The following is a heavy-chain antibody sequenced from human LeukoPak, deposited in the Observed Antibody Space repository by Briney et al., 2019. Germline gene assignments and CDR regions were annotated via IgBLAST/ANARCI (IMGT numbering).Heavy chain of an antibody. V-gene: IGHV4-34*01. J-gene: IGHJ4*02. CDR2: INHSGSP. CDR3: ARALPLGGAEPYYFDY. Sequence: PSETLSLTCAVSGGSFSGYYWSWIRQPPGKGLEWMGEINHSGSPTDIPSLKRRVTISVDTSKDQFSLNLSSVTAADSAVYYCARALPLGGAEPYYFDYWGQGTLVTVSS. D-gene: IGHD3-16*01. CDR1: GGSFSGYY.